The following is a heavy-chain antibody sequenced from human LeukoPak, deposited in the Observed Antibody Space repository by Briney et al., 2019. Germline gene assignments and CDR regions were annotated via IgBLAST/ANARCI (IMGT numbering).Heavy chain of an antibody. J-gene: IGHJ5*02. D-gene: IGHD6-13*01. Sequence: ASVKVSCRASGYTFTGYYMHWVRQAPGQGLEWVGWINPNRGGTNYAQKFQGRVHMIRGTSISTAYMQLSRLRSDDTAVYYCATAGDLHSSILGRNWFDPWGQGTLVTVSS. V-gene: IGHV1-2*02. CDR3: ATAGDLHSSILGRNWFDP. CDR2: INPNRGGT. CDR1: GYTFTGYY.